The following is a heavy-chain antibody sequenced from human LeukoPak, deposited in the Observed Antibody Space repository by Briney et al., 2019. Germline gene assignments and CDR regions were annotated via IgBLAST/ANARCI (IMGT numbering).Heavy chain of an antibody. J-gene: IGHJ6*02. Sequence: PGRSLRLSCAASGFTFDDYTMHWVRQAQGKGLEWVSLISWDGGSTYYADSVRGRFTISRDNSKNSLYLQMNSLRTEDTALYYCAKGIGSWSYYGMDVWGQGTTVTVSS. CDR2: ISWDGGST. V-gene: IGHV3-43*01. CDR3: AKGIGSWSYYGMDV. CDR1: GFTFDDYT. D-gene: IGHD6-13*01.